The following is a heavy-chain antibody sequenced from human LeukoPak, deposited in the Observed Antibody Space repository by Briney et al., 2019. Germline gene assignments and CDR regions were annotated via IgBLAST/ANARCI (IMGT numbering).Heavy chain of an antibody. CDR3: ARGSGYSSSWCDY. Sequence: ASVKVSCKASGYTFTGYYMHWVRQAPGQGLEWMGWINPNSGGTNYAQKFQGRVTMTRDTSISTAYMELSRLRSGDTAVYYCARGSGYSSSWCDYWGQGTLVTVSS. V-gene: IGHV1-2*02. CDR2: INPNSGGT. CDR1: GYTFTGYY. J-gene: IGHJ4*02. D-gene: IGHD6-13*01.